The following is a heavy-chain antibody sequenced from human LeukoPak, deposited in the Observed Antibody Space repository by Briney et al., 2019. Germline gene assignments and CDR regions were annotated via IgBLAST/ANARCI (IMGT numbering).Heavy chain of an antibody. D-gene: IGHD6-19*01. J-gene: IGHJ4*02. CDR2: VNHSGGT. Sequence: SETLSLTCAVYGGSFSGYYWSWIRQPPGKGLEWIGEVNHSGGTNYNPSLKSRVTISVDTSKNQFSLKLSSVTAADTAVYYCARDRGSGWYGGVDYWGQGTLVTVSS. CDR3: ARDRGSGWYGGVDY. CDR1: GGSFSGYY. V-gene: IGHV4-34*01.